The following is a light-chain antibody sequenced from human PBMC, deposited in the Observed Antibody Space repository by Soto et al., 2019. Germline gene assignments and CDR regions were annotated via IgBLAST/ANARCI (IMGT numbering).Light chain of an antibody. CDR2: AAS. CDR1: QSVSSSQ. CDR3: QHYAISVWT. J-gene: IGKJ1*01. V-gene: IGKV3-20*01. Sequence: IVLTQSPDTLSLSPGERATLSCRASQSVSSSQLVWYQQKPGQAPRLLIYAASSRATGIPDRFSGSGSGTDFTLTVSELETEDFAVYYCQHYAISVWTFGQGTEVEIK.